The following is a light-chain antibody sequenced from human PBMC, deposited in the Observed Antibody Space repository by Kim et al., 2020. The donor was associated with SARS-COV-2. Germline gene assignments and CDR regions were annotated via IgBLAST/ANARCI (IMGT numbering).Light chain of an antibody. CDR1: QSVTSNY. J-gene: IGKJ4*01. CDR3: QQYGSSPR. V-gene: IGKV3-20*01. Sequence: WSPGERAPRACRASQSVTSNYLAWYQQKPGQTPRLLIYGASSRATGIPDRFSGSGSGTDFTLTISRLEPEDFAVYYCQQYGSSPRFGGGTKVDIK. CDR2: GAS.